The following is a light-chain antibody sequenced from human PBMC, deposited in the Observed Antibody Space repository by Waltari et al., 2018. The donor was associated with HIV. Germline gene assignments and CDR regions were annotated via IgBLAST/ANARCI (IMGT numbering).Light chain of an antibody. J-gene: IGKJ2*01. V-gene: IGKV1-33*01. CDR1: QDISRF. Sequence: FRLTNSHPSLLTSVGTRVTITCQASQDISRFLNWYQQKPGKAPKLLIYDASSLEAGVPPRFSGSGSGTDFTFTISSLQPEDIATYFCQHYDHLPYSFGQGTKLQI. CDR2: DAS. CDR3: QHYDHLPYS.